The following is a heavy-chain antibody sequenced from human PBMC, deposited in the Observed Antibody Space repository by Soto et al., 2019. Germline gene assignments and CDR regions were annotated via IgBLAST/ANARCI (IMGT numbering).Heavy chain of an antibody. CDR2: INHSGST. CDR1: GGSFSGYY. CDR3: ARTAPRRGNWNTKKVDFDY. D-gene: IGHD1-1*01. Sequence: SETLSLTCAVYGGSFSGYYWSWIRQPPGKGLEWIGEINHSGSTNYNPSLKSRVTISVDTSKNQFSLKLSSVTAADTAVYYCARTAPRRGNWNTKKVDFDYWGQGTLVTVSS. V-gene: IGHV4-34*01. J-gene: IGHJ4*02.